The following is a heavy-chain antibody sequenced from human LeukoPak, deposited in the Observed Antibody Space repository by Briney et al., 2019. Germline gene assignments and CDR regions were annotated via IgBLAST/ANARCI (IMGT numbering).Heavy chain of an antibody. CDR1: GYTFTGYY. D-gene: IGHD6-19*01. J-gene: IGHJ5*02. V-gene: IGHV1-2*02. CDR3: ARDESVAGTQFDP. Sequence: GASVKVSCKASGYTFTGYYMHWVRQAPGQGVEWMGWINPNSGGTNYAQKFQGRVTMTRDTSISTAYMELSRLRSDDTAVYYCARDESVAGTQFDPWGQGTLVTVSS. CDR2: INPNSGGT.